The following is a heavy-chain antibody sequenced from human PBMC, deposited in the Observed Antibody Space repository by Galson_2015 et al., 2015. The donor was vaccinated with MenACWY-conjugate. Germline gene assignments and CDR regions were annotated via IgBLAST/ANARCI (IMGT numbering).Heavy chain of an antibody. CDR2: FDPEAGEA. J-gene: IGHJ6*03. CDR3: ATGNMTVRGLYLHYYLDC. V-gene: IGHV1-24*01. CDR1: GYILSDIS. D-gene: IGHD3-10*01. Sequence: SVKVSCKVSGYILSDISMHWVRQAPGKGLEWLGDFDPEAGEAIYAQKFQGRVTMTEDTSTDTAYMEMSSLRSEDTAVYYCATGNMTVRGLYLHYYLDCWGIGTTVTVAS.